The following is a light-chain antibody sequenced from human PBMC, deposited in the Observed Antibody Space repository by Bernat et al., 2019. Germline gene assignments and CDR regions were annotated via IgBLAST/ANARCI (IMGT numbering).Light chain of an antibody. J-gene: IGLJ3*02. Sequence: QSALTQPASVSGSPGPSTTITCTGSSSDDGGSNYVSWYQQHPGKAPKLMLYDVCDRPSGLSTRVSGSNSGYTASLTISGLQAEDEPDYYGSSYTSGSTRVFGGGTKLTVL. CDR1: SSDDGGSNY. CDR2: DVC. V-gene: IGLV2-14*03. CDR3: SSYTSGSTRV.